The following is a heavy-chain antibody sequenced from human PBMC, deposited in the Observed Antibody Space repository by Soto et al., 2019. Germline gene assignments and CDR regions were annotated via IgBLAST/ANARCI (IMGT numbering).Heavy chain of an antibody. V-gene: IGHV3-72*01. CDR2: TRDKAQSYTT. Sequence: EVQLVESGGALVQPGGSLRLSCAASGFTFSDHYMDWVRQTPGKGLEWVGRTRDKAQSYTTEYAASVKGRFTISRDDSMNSLYLQMNGLTAEDTAVYYCVHGSRRANHWYFDLWGRGTLVTVSS. CDR3: VHGSRRANHWYFDL. CDR1: GFTFSDHY. J-gene: IGHJ2*01.